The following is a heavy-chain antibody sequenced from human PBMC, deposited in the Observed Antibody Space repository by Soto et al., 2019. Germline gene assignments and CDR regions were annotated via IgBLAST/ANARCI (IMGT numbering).Heavy chain of an antibody. D-gene: IGHD3-9*01. J-gene: IGHJ6*02. CDR2: IIPILGIA. CDR1: GGTFSSYT. V-gene: IGHV1-69*02. CDR3: ARSYFDWLLGPYYGMDV. Sequence: GASVKVSCKASGGTFSSYTISWVRQAPGQGLEWMGRIIPILGIANYAQKFQGRVTITADKSTSTAYMELSSLRSEDTAVYYCARSYFDWLLGPYYGMDVWGQGTTVTVSS.